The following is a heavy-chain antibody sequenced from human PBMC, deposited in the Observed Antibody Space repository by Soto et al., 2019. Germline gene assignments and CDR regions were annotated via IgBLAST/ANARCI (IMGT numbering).Heavy chain of an antibody. Sequence: ESGGGVVQPGRSLRLSCAASGFTFSSYGMHWVRQAPGKGLEWVAVIWYDGSNKYYADSVKGRFTISRDNSKNTLYLQMNSLRAEDTAVYYCARQGYSSSSSLYYGMDVWGQGTTVTVSS. CDR2: IWYDGSNK. CDR3: ARQGYSSSSSLYYGMDV. J-gene: IGHJ6*02. D-gene: IGHD6-6*01. CDR1: GFTFSSYG. V-gene: IGHV3-33*01.